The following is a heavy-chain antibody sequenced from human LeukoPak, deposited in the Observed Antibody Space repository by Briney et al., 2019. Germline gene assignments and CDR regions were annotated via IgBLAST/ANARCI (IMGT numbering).Heavy chain of an antibody. D-gene: IGHD3-9*01. CDR3: VRDWDHFDFDS. Sequence: PGGSLRLSCGASGFTFNTYSMHWVRQAPGKGLVWVSRIKGDGSHTIYADSVKGRFTISRDNAKNTLYLQMKSLRAEDTAVYYCVRDWDHFDFDSWGLGTLVTVSS. CDR1: GFTFNTYS. V-gene: IGHV3-74*01. J-gene: IGHJ5*01. CDR2: IKGDGSHT.